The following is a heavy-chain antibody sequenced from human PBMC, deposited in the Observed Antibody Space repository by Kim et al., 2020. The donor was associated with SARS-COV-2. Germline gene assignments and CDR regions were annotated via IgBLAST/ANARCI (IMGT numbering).Heavy chain of an antibody. CDR2: T. J-gene: IGHJ4*02. Sequence: TYYNPSRKSRVTISVDPSKNQLSLKLSSVTAADTAVYYCARRGVGAPFDYWGQGTLVTVSS. D-gene: IGHD1-26*01. CDR3: ARRGVGAPFDY. V-gene: IGHV4-39*07.